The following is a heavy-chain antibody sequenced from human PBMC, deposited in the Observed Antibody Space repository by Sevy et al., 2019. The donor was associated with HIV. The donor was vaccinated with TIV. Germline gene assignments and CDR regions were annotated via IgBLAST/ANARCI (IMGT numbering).Heavy chain of an antibody. Sequence: GGSLRLSCTASGFTFGDYAMSWVRQAPGKGLEWVGFIRSKAYGGTTEYAASVKGRFIISRDDYKTIAYLQMNSLKTEDTAVYYCTAYSSSWYRGGQGTLVTVSS. J-gene: IGHJ4*02. CDR1: GFTFGDYA. V-gene: IGHV3-49*04. CDR3: TAYSSSWYR. CDR2: IRSKAYGGTT. D-gene: IGHD6-13*01.